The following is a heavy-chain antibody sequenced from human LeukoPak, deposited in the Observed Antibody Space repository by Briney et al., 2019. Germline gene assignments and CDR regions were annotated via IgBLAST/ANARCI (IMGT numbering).Heavy chain of an antibody. CDR1: GGTFSSYA. Sequence: ASVKVSCKASGGTFSSYAISWVQQAPGQGLEWMGGIIPIFGTANYAQKFQGRVTITADESTSTAYMELSSLRSEDTAVYYCARDDRNYDFWSGSAPNDAFDIWGQGTMVTVSS. J-gene: IGHJ3*02. CDR2: IIPIFGTA. D-gene: IGHD3-3*01. CDR3: ARDDRNYDFWSGSAPNDAFDI. V-gene: IGHV1-69*13.